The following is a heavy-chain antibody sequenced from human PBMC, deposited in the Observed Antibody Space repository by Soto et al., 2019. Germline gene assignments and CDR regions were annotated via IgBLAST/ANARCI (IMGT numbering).Heavy chain of an antibody. CDR2: ISSSNSII. Sequence: GGSLRLSCAASGFTFNTYSMNWVRQAPGTGLEWLSYISSSNSIIYYADSVKGRFTISRANAKNSLYLQMNSLRAEDTAVYYCARGDYRYGWGKESTVT. CDR1: GFTFNTYS. V-gene: IGHV3-48*01. J-gene: IGHJ6*03. D-gene: IGHD4-4*01. CDR3: ARGDYRYG.